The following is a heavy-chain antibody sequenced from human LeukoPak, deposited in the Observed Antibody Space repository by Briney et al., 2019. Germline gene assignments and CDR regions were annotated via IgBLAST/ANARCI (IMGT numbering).Heavy chain of an antibody. CDR3: AKDSGSYYYYYYYMDV. J-gene: IGHJ6*03. D-gene: IGHD1-26*01. V-gene: IGHV3-23*01. CDR1: GFTFSSYA. Sequence: GGSLRLSCAASGFTFSSYAMSWVRQAPGKGLEWVSAISGSGGSTYYADSVKGRFTISRDNSKNTLYLQMNSLRAVDTAVYYCAKDSGSYYYYYYYMDVWGKGTTVTVSS. CDR2: ISGSGGST.